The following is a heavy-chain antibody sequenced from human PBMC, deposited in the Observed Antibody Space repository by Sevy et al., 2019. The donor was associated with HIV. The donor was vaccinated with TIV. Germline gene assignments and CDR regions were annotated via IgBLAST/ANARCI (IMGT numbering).Heavy chain of an antibody. Sequence: GGSLRLSCAASGFAFHEYSMSWIRQAPGKGLEWVATLSFGCGKINYADSAKGRFTISRDNSKNSFYLQMDNLRVEDTALYYCAREGCSRPHDYWGQGTRVTVSS. V-gene: IGHV3-23*01. CDR2: LSFGCGKI. D-gene: IGHD2-8*01. CDR3: AREGCSRPHDY. CDR1: GFAFHEYS. J-gene: IGHJ4*02.